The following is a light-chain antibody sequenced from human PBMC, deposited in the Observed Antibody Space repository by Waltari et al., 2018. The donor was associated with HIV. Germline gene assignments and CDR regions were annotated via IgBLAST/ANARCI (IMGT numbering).Light chain of an antibody. J-gene: IGKJ1*01. CDR1: QSVSNN. CDR3: QQYNEWPRT. V-gene: IGKV3-15*01. Sequence: EIVMTQSPATLSVSPGERATLSCRASQSVSNNLAWYQQKPGQAPRLLIYGPSTRATGIPARFSGSGSGTEFTLTINSLQSEDFAIYYCQQYNEWPRTFGQGTKVEIK. CDR2: GPS.